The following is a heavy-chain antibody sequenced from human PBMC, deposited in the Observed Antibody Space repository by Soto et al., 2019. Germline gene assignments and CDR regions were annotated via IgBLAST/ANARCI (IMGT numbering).Heavy chain of an antibody. J-gene: IGHJ5*02. CDR2: IYHSGST. V-gene: IGHV4-30-2*01. CDR3: ARVPSP. CDR1: GGSISSYS. Sequence: PSETLSLTCTVSGGSISSYSWSWIRQPPGKGLEWIGYIYHSGSTYYNPSLKSRVTISVDRSKNQFSLKLNSVTAADTAVYYCARVPSPWGQGTLVTVSS.